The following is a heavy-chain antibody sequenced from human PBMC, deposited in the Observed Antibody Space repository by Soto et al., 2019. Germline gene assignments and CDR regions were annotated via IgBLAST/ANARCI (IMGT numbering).Heavy chain of an antibody. J-gene: IGHJ5*02. V-gene: IGHV3-30*18. Sequence: GGSLRLSCAASGFTFSSYGIHWVRQAPGKGLEWVAVISYDGSNKYYADSVEGRFTISRDNSKNTLYLQMNSLRAEDTAVYYCAKCPGVAAAGPPFDPWGQGTLVTVSS. D-gene: IGHD6-13*01. CDR2: ISYDGSNK. CDR3: AKCPGVAAAGPPFDP. CDR1: GFTFSSYG.